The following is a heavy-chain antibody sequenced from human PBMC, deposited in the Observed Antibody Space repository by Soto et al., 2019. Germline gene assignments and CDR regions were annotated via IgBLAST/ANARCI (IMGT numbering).Heavy chain of an antibody. CDR3: ARDRRMGVVPAATPKYYYGMDV. J-gene: IGHJ6*02. D-gene: IGHD2-2*01. CDR1: GYTFSSYT. V-gene: IGHV1-3*01. Sequence: QVQFVQSGAEVKKPGASVKVSCKASGYTFSSYTMHWVRQAPGQRLEWMGWINAGNGDTKYSQNFQGRITITRDTSATTVYMELSSLRSEDTAVYHCARDRRMGVVPAATPKYYYGMDVWGQGTTVTVSS. CDR2: INAGNGDT.